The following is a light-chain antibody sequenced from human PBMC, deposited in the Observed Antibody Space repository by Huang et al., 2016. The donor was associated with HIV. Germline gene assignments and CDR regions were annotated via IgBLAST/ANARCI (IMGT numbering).Light chain of an antibody. CDR1: QSVSRN. J-gene: IGKJ2*01. CDR3: QQYNNWPPMYT. V-gene: IGKV3-15*01. CDR2: GAS. Sequence: EIVLTQSPATRSMSPGQRVTLSCRASQSVSRNLAWFQQKPGQAPRLLIYGASTRATGIPARFSGSGSGTEFTLTISSLQSEDFAVYYCQQYNNWPPMYTFGQGTKLEV.